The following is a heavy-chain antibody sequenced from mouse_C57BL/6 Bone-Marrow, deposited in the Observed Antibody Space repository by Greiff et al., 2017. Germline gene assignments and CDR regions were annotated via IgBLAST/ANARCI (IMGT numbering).Heavy chain of an antibody. J-gene: IGHJ1*03. D-gene: IGHD1-1*01. V-gene: IGHV3-6*01. CDR2: ISYDGSN. Sequence: EVQLQESGPGLVKPSQSLSLTCSVTGYSITSGYYWNWIRQFPGNKLEWMGYISYDGSNNYNPSLKNRISITRDTSKNQFFLKLNSVTTEDTATYYCARGDYVWYFDVWGTGTTVTVSS. CDR1: GYSITSGYY. CDR3: ARGDYVWYFDV.